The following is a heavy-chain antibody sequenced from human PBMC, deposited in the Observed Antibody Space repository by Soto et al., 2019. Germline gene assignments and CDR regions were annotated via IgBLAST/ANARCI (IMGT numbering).Heavy chain of an antibody. CDR3: ARPDSSGWYIY. D-gene: IGHD6-19*01. J-gene: IGHJ4*02. Sequence: GESLKISCKGSGYSFTNYWIAWVRQMPGKGLEWMGIINLGDSDTRYSPSFQGQVTISVDKSISTAYLQWSSLKASDTAMYYCARPDSSGWYIYWGQGTLVTVSS. V-gene: IGHV5-51*01. CDR2: INLGDSDT. CDR1: GYSFTNYW.